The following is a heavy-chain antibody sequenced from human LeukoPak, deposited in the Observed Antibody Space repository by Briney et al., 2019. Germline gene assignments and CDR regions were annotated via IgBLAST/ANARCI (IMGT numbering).Heavy chain of an antibody. CDR3: VRVQRGIAVALDY. CDR1: GFTFSSYS. V-gene: IGHV3-48*04. J-gene: IGHJ4*02. CDR2: ISTTGSSI. D-gene: IGHD6-19*01. Sequence: GGSLRLSCAASGFTFSSYSMNWVRQAPGKGLEWVSYISTTGSSIYYADSVKGRFTISRDNVKNLLYLQMNSLRAEDTAVYYCVRVQRGIAVALDYWGQGTLATVSS.